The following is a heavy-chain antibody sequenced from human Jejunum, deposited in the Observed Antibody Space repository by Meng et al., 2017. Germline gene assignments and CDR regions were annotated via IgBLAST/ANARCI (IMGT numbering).Heavy chain of an antibody. J-gene: IGHJ4*02. CDR3: ARETGSYRLLD. CDR1: GFIVSSNH. V-gene: IGHV3-53*01. D-gene: IGHD1-26*01. CDR2: IYSGGTT. Sequence: GGSLRLSCAASGFIVSSNHMNWVRQAPGKGLEWASVIYSGGTTYYADSVKGRFTISRDNSKNTLYLQMNDLRTEDTAVYYFARETGSYRLLDWGQGTLVTVSS.